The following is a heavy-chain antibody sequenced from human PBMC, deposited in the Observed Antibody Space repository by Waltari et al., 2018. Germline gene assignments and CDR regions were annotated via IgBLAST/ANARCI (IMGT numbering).Heavy chain of an antibody. Sequence: EVQLVQSGAEVKKPGESLKISCKGSGYSFTSYWIGWVRQMPGKGLEWMGIIYPGYSDNRYSPSFQGQVTISADKSISTAYLQWSSLKASDTAMYYCARRSEIIRRRIVGATGFDYWGQGTLVTVSS. D-gene: IGHD1-26*01. CDR1: GYSFTSYW. CDR2: IYPGYSDN. J-gene: IGHJ4*02. CDR3: ARRSEIIRRRIVGATGFDY. V-gene: IGHV5-51*01.